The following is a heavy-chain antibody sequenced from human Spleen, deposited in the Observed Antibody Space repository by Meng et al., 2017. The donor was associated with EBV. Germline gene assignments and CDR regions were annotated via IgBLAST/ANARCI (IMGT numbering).Heavy chain of an antibody. CDR3: ARQSTYRLLDP. J-gene: IGHJ5*02. D-gene: IGHD3-16*02. CDR2: INESGIT. V-gene: IGHV4-34*01. Sequence: VPLHPVGAGRLKPSETLSLTCALYGESFSGHYWTWIRQPPGKGLEWIGEINESGITNYNPSLKSRVTLSIDTSERHFSLNLSSVTAADTAVYYCARQSTYRLLDPWGQGTLVTVSS. CDR1: GESFSGHY.